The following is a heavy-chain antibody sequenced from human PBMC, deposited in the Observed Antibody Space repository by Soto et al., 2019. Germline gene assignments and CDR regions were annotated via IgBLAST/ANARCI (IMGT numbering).Heavy chain of an antibody. CDR2: MSGSSSTT. J-gene: IGHJ4*02. D-gene: IGHD1-7*01. V-gene: IGHV3-23*01. CDR3: AKNQEPELPRVIDF. Sequence: GSLRLSCATSGLTFSNYAMSWVRQAPGGGLEWVSSMSGSSSTTYYADSVRGRFTISRDRSKNTLYLQMSSLRAEDTALYYCAKNQEPELPRVIDFWGQGTLVTVSS. CDR1: GLTFSNYA.